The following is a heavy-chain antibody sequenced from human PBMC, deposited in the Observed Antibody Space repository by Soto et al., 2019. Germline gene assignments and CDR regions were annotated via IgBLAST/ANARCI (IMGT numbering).Heavy chain of an antibody. CDR2: IKSKTDGGTT. J-gene: IGHJ6*04. Sequence: GWSLRLACAASGFTFSNAWMRWVRQAPGKGLEWVGRIKSKTDGGTTDYAAPVIGRFTISRDDSKNTLYLQMNSLKTEDTAVYYCTKTAQHLRSNNSSSCMDVWDKGTAVTVSS. V-gene: IGHV3-15*01. CDR3: TKTAQHLRSNNSSSCMDV. CDR1: GFTFSNAW. D-gene: IGHD1-1*01.